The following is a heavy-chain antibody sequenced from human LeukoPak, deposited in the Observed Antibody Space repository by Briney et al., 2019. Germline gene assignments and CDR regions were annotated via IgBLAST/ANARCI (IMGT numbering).Heavy chain of an antibody. J-gene: IGHJ4*02. D-gene: IGHD4-23*01. CDR3: ARDHGGSSPFDY. Sequence: GGSLRLSCEGSGFTFSSFEMHWVRQAPGKGLEWVSYISSDGSTIYYADSVKGRFTISRDNAKNSLYLQMNSLRAEDTAVYYCARDHGGSSPFDYWGQGTLVTVSS. CDR1: GFTFSSFE. CDR2: ISSDGSTI. V-gene: IGHV3-48*03.